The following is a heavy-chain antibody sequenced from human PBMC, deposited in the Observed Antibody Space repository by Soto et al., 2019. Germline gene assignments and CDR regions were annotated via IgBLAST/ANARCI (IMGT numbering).Heavy chain of an antibody. CDR1: GFSLSTSGVG. V-gene: IGHV2-5*02. CDR3: AHSLYDYVWGTNWFDP. D-gene: IGHD3-16*01. CDR2: IYWDDDK. J-gene: IGHJ5*02. Sequence: ITLKESGPTLVKPTQTLTLTCTFSGFSLSTSGVGVGWIRQPPGKALEWLALIYWDDDKRYSPSLKSRLTITKDTSKTQVVLTMTNMDPVDTATYYCAHSLYDYVWGTNWFDPWGQGTLVTVSS.